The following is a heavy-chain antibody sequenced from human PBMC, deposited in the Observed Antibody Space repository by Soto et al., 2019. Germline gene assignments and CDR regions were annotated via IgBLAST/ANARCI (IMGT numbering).Heavy chain of an antibody. CDR3: ATARVPAAIIIPDAFDI. V-gene: IGHV1-24*01. CDR2: FDPEDGET. J-gene: IGHJ3*02. CDR1: GYTLTEVS. Sequence: ASVKVSCKVSGYTLTEVSMHWVRQAPGKGLEWMGGFDPEDGETIYAQKFQGRVTMTEDTSTDTAYMELSSLRSEDTAVYYCATARVPAAIIIPDAFDIWGQGTMVTVSS. D-gene: IGHD2-2*02.